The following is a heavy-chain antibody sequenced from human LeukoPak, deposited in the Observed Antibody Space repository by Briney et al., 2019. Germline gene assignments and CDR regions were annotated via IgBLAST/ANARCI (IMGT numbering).Heavy chain of an antibody. Sequence: PSETLSLTCTVSGGSISSYYWSWIRQPPGKGLEWIGYIYYSGSTNYNPSLKSRVTITVDTSKNQFSLKLSSVTAADTAVYYCASLSGSYSYYCYGMDVWGQGTTVTVSS. CDR2: IYYSGST. CDR3: ASLSGSYSYYCYGMDV. J-gene: IGHJ6*02. D-gene: IGHD1-26*01. V-gene: IGHV4-59*08. CDR1: GGSISSYY.